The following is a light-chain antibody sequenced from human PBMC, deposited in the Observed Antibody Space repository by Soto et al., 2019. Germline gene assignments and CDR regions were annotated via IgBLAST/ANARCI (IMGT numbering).Light chain of an antibody. CDR1: QTIQSY. J-gene: IGKJ1*01. V-gene: IGKV1-39*01. CDR2: SAS. CDR3: QQSHDVPLS. Sequence: DIQLTQSPSSLSASLGARVTIACRASQTIQSYLNWYQQKPGKAPKLLISSASSLQSGVPSRFSGGVFGTDFTLTISSLQPEDFATYYCQQSHDVPLSFGHGTNVEI.